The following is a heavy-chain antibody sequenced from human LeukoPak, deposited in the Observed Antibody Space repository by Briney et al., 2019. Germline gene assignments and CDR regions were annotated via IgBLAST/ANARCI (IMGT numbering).Heavy chain of an antibody. Sequence: PSETLSRTCAVSGYSISSGYCWGWIRQPPGKGLEWIGSKHLGGSTYYNPSLESRVTISIDTSMNQFSLRLSSVTAADTTDTAVYYCARSWNFGRAVEAFDIWGQGIMVTVSS. J-gene: IGHJ3*02. CDR2: KHLGGST. D-gene: IGHD1-1*01. CDR1: GYSISSGYC. V-gene: IGHV4-38-2*01. CDR3: ARSWNFGRAVEAFDI.